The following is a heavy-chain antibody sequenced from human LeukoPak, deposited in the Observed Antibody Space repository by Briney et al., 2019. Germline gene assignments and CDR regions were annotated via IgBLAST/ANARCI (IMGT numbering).Heavy chain of an antibody. CDR1: GDSFTNYD. D-gene: IGHD2-15*01. J-gene: IGHJ5*02. CDR3: ARDQDIVVVVAALRQREMGGFDP. CDR2: MNPKSGNT. V-gene: IGHV1-8*01. Sequence: ASVKVSCKASGDSFTNYDINWVRQATGQGPEWMGWMNPKSGNTGYAQKFQGRVTMTRNTSISTAYMELSSLRSDDTAVYYCARDQDIVVVVAALRQREMGGFDPWGQGTLVTVSS.